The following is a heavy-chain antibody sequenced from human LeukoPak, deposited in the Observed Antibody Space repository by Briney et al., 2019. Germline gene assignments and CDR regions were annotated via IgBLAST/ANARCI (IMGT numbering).Heavy chain of an antibody. CDR1: GFTFSIYY. J-gene: IGHJ4*02. V-gene: IGHV3-11*06. CDR2: ISSSSSYT. D-gene: IGHD2-2*01. Sequence: GGSLRLSCAPSGFTFSIYYTSWVRHSPGRGLEWVSYISSSSSYTNYADSVKGRFTISRDNAKNSLYLQMNSLRAEDTAVYYCARDPCSSTSCYGGSYYCDYWGQGTLVTVSS. CDR3: ARDPCSSTSCYGGSYYCDY.